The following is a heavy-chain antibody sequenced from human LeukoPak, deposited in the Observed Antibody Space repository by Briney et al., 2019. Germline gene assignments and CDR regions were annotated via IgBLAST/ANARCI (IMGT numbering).Heavy chain of an antibody. CDR3: ARHEPETTRTAGSPFDY. Sequence: SETLSLTCSVSGGSISSSTYYWAWIRQPPGKGLEWIGSIYYSGNTYYNPSLKSRVTISVDTSKNQFSLNLSSVTASDTAVYSCARHEPETTRTAGSPFDYWGQGTLVTVSS. CDR1: GGSISSSTYY. V-gene: IGHV4-39*01. CDR2: IYYSGNT. D-gene: IGHD1-1*01. J-gene: IGHJ4*02.